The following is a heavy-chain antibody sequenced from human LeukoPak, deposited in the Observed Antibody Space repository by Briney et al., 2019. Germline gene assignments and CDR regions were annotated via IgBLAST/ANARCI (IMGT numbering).Heavy chain of an antibody. CDR1: GGSISSYY. Sequence: MSSETLSLTCTVSGGSISSYYWSWIRQPPGKGLEWIGYIYYSGSTNYNPSLKSRVTISVDTSKNQFSLQLNFVTPEDTAVYYCARDGGNQWRGFDYWGQGTLVTVSS. D-gene: IGHD6-19*01. V-gene: IGHV4-59*12. CDR2: IYYSGST. CDR3: ARDGGNQWRGFDY. J-gene: IGHJ4*02.